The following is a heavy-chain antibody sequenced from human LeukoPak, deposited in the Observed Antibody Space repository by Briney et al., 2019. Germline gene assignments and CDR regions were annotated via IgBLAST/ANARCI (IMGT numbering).Heavy chain of an antibody. D-gene: IGHD2-15*01. CDR2: ISYDGSNE. CDR3: ARDLRREYGSGLDY. CDR1: GFTFSSYV. V-gene: IGHV3-30*04. J-gene: IGHJ4*02. Sequence: PGRSLRLSCAASGFTFSSYVMHWVRQAPGKGLEWVAIISYDGSNEYYADSVKGRFTISRDNSKNTLYLQMNSLRAADTAVYYCARDLRREYGSGLDYWGQGTLVTVSS.